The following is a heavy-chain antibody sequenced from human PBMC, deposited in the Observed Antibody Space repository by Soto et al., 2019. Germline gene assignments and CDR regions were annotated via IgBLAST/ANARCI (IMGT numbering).Heavy chain of an antibody. CDR2: INPSGGST. CDR3: ASNAARDAFDI. D-gene: IGHD6-13*01. CDR1: GYTFTSYH. J-gene: IGHJ3*02. V-gene: IGHV1-46*03. Sequence: GASVKVSCKASGYTFTSYHSHWVRQAPGQGIEWMGIINPSGGSTSYAQKFQGRVNKTRDTSTSTVYMELSSLRSEDTAVYYCASNAARDAFDIWGQGTIVTVSS.